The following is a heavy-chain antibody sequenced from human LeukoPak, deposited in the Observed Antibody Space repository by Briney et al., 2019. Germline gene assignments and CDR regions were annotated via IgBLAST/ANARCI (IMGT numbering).Heavy chain of an antibody. J-gene: IGHJ4*02. CDR1: GFTFSSYS. CDR3: SRGKYFESSGFYYAVDF. V-gene: IGHV3-48*02. D-gene: IGHD3-22*01. Sequence: GGSLRLSCAASGFTFSSYSMNWVRQAPGKRLEWVSYIDSSSSGIYYADSVKGRFTISRDNAKNSLFLQMNSLRDEDTAVYYCSRGKYFESSGFYYAVDFWGQGTLVTVSS. CDR2: IDSSSSGI.